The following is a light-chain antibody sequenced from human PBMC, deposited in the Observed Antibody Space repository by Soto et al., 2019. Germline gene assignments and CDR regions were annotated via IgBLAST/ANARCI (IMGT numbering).Light chain of an antibody. J-gene: IGLJ1*01. Sequence: QSALTQPASVSGSPGQSITISCTGTSSDVGGYNYVSWYQQHPGKAPKLMIYDVSNRPSGVSNRFSGCKSGNTTSLTISGRQAEDEADYYCSSYTSSSTLLYVFGTGTKGTVL. CDR2: DVS. V-gene: IGLV2-14*01. CDR1: SSDVGGYNY. CDR3: SSYTSSSTLLYV.